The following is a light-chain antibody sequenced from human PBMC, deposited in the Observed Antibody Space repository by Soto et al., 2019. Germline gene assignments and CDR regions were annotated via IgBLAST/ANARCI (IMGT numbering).Light chain of an antibody. V-gene: IGKV1-5*03. CDR2: KAS. Sequence: DIHMTQSPSTLSASVGDRVTITCRASQDVSQWLAWYQQKPGRAPKLLIYKASSLENEVPPRFSGRGSGTEFTLTIRDLQPDDFATYYCQQYDSYSYTFGQGTKLEIK. CDR1: QDVSQW. J-gene: IGKJ2*01. CDR3: QQYDSYSYT.